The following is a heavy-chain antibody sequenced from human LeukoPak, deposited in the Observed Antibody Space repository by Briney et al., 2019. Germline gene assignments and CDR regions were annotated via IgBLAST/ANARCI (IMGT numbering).Heavy chain of an antibody. CDR3: ARDPRRNNYYDSSGYLDY. V-gene: IGHV6-1*01. CDR2: TYYRSKWYY. D-gene: IGHD3-22*01. J-gene: IGHJ4*02. CDR1: GDTVSSNSVA. Sequence: SQTLSLTCVISGDTVSSNSVAWNWIRQSPSRGLEWLGRTYYRSKWYYDYAVSVKSRITINPDTSQNQFSLQLNSVTPEDTAVYYCARDPRRNNYYDSSGYLDYWGQGTLVTVSS.